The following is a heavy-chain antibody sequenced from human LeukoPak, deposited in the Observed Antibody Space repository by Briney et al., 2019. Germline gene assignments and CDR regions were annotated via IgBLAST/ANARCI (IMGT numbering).Heavy chain of an antibody. Sequence: HSGGSLRLSCAASGYTFSDHYMDWVRQAPGKGLEWVGRTRNKANSYTTEYAASVKGRFTISRDDSKNSLYLQMNSLKTENTAVYYCAREIGRYDFWSDYPDAFDIWGQGTMVTVSS. CDR3: AREIGRYDFWSDYPDAFDI. D-gene: IGHD3-3*01. CDR1: GYTFSDHY. V-gene: IGHV3-72*01. CDR2: TRNKANSYTT. J-gene: IGHJ3*02.